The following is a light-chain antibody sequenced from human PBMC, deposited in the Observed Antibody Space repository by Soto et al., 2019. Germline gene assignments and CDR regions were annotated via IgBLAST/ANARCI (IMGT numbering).Light chain of an antibody. CDR1: QSIINF. CDR2: AAS. Sequence: ILVTQSPPSLSASVGDRVTITCRTSQSIINFLNWYQQKPGKAPDLLIYAASTLQSGVPSRFSGSGSGTDFTLTISSLQPEDSATYYCHQTYIAPWAFGQGTKVDIK. CDR3: HQTYIAPWA. J-gene: IGKJ1*01. V-gene: IGKV1-39*01.